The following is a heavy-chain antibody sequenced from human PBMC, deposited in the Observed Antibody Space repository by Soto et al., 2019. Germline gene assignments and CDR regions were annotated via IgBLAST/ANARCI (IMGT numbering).Heavy chain of an antibody. CDR3: ARGPVLRYFDWLLRYYYYGMDV. D-gene: IGHD3-9*01. V-gene: IGHV3-23*01. CDR1: GFTFSSYA. Sequence: GGSLRLSCAASGFTFSSYAMSWVRQAPGKGLEWVSAISGSGGSTYYADSVKGRFTISRDNSKNTLYLQMNSLRAEDTAVYYCARGPVLRYFDWLLRYYYYGMDVWGQGTTVTVSS. CDR2: ISGSGGST. J-gene: IGHJ6*02.